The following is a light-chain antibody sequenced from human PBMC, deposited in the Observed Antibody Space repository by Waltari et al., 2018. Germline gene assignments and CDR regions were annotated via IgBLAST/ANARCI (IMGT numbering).Light chain of an antibody. CDR2: DVN. Sequence: QSALTQTATVSGSPGQSITISCSGASSDIGKYNLVSWYQHHPGKAPTLTIYDVNKRPSGVSNRFSGSKSGNTAFLTISGLQTADEADYYCCSYAGSAVSVFGGGTKLTVL. J-gene: IGLJ3*02. CDR3: CSYAGSAVSV. CDR1: SSDIGKYNL. V-gene: IGLV2-23*02.